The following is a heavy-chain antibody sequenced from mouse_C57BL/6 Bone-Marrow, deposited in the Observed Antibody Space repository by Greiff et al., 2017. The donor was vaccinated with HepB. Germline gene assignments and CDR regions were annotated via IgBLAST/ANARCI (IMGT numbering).Heavy chain of an antibody. V-gene: IGHV2-2*01. D-gene: IGHD2-5*01. CDR2: IWSGGST. CDR1: GFSLTSYG. Sequence: VQLQQSGPGLVQPSQSLSITCTVSGFSLTSYGVHWVRQSPGKGLEWLGVIWSGGSTDYNAAFISRLSISKDNSKSQVFFKMNSLQADDTAIYYRSSLYDSNYVGDFDGWGTGTTVTVSS. CDR3: SSLYDSNYVGDFDG. J-gene: IGHJ1*03.